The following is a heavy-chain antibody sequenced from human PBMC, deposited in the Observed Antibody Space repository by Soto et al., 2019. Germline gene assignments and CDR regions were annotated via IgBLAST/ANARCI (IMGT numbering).Heavy chain of an antibody. D-gene: IGHD1-1*01. CDR3: ASQNWRWREQFDH. CDR1: GYTLLELS. Sequence: ASVKVSCKLSGYTLLELSIHWVRQAPGKGLEWMGGYDPEDAKTIYAQKSQGRVIMTEDTSTNTAYLEVRGLRYEDTAVYYCASQNWRWREQFDHWGQGTLVTVS. V-gene: IGHV1-24*01. J-gene: IGHJ4*02. CDR2: YDPEDAKT.